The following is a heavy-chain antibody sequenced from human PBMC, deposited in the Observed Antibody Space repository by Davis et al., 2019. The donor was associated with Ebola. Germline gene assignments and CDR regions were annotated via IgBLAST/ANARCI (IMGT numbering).Heavy chain of an antibody. CDR3: AREDIVVVVAAPRDYYYYGMDV. D-gene: IGHD2-15*01. J-gene: IGHJ6*02. V-gene: IGHV1-46*01. Sequence: AASVKVSCKASGYTFTSYGISWVRQAPGQGLEWMGIINPSGGSTSYAQKFQGRVTMTRDTSTSTVYMELSSLRSEDTAVYYCAREDIVVVVAAPRDYYYYGMDVWGQGTTVTVSS. CDR1: GYTFTSYG. CDR2: INPSGGST.